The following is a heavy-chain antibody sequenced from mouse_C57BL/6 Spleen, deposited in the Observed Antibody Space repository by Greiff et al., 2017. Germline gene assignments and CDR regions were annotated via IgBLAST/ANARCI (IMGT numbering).Heavy chain of an antibody. J-gene: IGHJ4*01. CDR3: ARGYYGSRNARDY. CDR1: GYTFTSYW. Sequence: QVQLKQPGAELVKPGASVKLSCTASGYTFTSYWMHWVKQRPGRGLEWMGRSDPNSGGTKYNETFKSKATLTVDKPSSTAYMQLSSLTSEDSAVYYCARGYYGSRNARDYWGQGTSVTVSS. V-gene: IGHV1-72*01. D-gene: IGHD1-1*01. CDR2: SDPNSGGT.